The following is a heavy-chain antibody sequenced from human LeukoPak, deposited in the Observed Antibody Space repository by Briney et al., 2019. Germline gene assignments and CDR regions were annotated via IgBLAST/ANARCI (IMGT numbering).Heavy chain of an antibody. CDR1: GGSVSSLDYY. J-gene: IGHJ5*02. CDR3: ARGFGAGNYYYGWFDP. D-gene: IGHD3-10*01. V-gene: IGHV4-61*10. Sequence: SETLSLTCTVSGGSVSSLDYYWTWIRQPAGKGLEWIGFIHDSGSTYYNPSLKSRVSISRDMSKNQLSLMLSSVTAADTAVYYCARGFGAGNYYYGWFDPWGQGTLVSVSS. CDR2: IHDSGST.